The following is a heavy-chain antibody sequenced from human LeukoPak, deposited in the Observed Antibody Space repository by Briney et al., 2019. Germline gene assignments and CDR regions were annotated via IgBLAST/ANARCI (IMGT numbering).Heavy chain of an antibody. CDR2: ISGSGGST. V-gene: IGHV3-23*01. J-gene: IGHJ4*02. D-gene: IGHD3-22*01. Sequence: GGSLRLSCAASGFTFSIYAMSWVRQAPGKGLEWVSGISGSGGSTYYAGSVKGRFTIPRDNAKNTLYLQMNSLRAEDTAVYYCAREGGYSHAFDYWGQGTLVTVSS. CDR1: GFTFSIYA. CDR3: AREGGYSHAFDY.